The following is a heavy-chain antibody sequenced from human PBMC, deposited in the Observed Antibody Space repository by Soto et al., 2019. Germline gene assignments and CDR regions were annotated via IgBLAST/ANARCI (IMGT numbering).Heavy chain of an antibody. V-gene: IGHV3-30*18. Sequence: VQLVESGGGVVQPGRSLRLSCAASGFTFSDYAMQWVRQAPGKGLEWVAVVSHDGRNTHHADSVKGRFTISRDSSKNTVSLEMTTLRAEDTADYYCAKGGRQWLVTSDFNYWGQGALVTVSS. CDR2: VSHDGRNT. CDR1: GFTFSDYA. D-gene: IGHD6-19*01. J-gene: IGHJ4*02. CDR3: AKGGRQWLVTSDFNY.